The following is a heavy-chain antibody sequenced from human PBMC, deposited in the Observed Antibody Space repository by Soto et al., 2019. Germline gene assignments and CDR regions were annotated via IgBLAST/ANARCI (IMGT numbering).Heavy chain of an antibody. D-gene: IGHD3-3*01. CDR3: AKDRWRGHYMDV. J-gene: IGHJ6*03. Sequence: QVQLVESGGGVVQPGRSLRLSCAASGFTFSSYGMHWVRQAPGKGLEWVAVMSFDGRNTHYADSVKGRFTISRDNSKNTLDLQMNSLRPEDTGVYFCAKDRWRGHYMDVWGKGTTVTVSS. CDR1: GFTFSSYG. CDR2: MSFDGRNT. V-gene: IGHV3-30*18.